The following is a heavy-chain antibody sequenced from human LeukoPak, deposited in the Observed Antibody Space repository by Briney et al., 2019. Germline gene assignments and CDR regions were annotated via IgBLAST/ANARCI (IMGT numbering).Heavy chain of an antibody. J-gene: IGHJ6*02. D-gene: IGHD1-26*01. CDR2: IWYGGSNT. Sequence: GGSLRLSCAASGFTFSTYGMHWVRQAPGKGLEWVAVIWYGGSNTYYADSVKGRFTISRDNAKNTVYLQMNSLRAEDTAVYYCTRASGSSPMDVWGQGTTVTVSS. V-gene: IGHV3-33*08. CDR1: GFTFSTYG. CDR3: TRASGSSPMDV.